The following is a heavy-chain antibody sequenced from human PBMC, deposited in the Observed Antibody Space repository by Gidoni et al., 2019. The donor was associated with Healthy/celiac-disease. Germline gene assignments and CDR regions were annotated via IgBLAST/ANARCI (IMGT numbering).Heavy chain of an antibody. CDR1: GGTFSSYA. D-gene: IGHD6-19*01. J-gene: IGHJ4*02. V-gene: IGHV1-69*01. CDR3: ARSPEIAVDPFLVGFWFDY. Sequence: QVQLVQSGAAVQKPGSSVKVSCKASGGTFSSYAISWVRQAPGQGLEWRGGIIPIFGTANYAQKFQGRVTITADESTSTAYMELSSLRSEDTAVYYCARSPEIAVDPFLVGFWFDYWGQGTLVTVSS. CDR2: IIPIFGTA.